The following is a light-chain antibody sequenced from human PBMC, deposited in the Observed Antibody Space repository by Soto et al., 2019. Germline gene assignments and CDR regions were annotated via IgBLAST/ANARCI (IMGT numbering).Light chain of an antibody. CDR3: QQYNKWPPYT. CDR1: QSVSSN. CDR2: GAS. J-gene: IGKJ2*01. V-gene: IGKV3-15*01. Sequence: EIVMTQSPATLSVSPGERATLSCRASQSVSSNLAWYQQKPGQAPRLLIYGASTRATGIPARFSGSGSGTESTLTISSLQSEDFAVYYCQQYNKWPPYTFVQGTKLEIK.